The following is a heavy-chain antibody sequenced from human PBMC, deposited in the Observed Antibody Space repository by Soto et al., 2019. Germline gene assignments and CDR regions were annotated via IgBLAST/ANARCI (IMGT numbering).Heavy chain of an antibody. CDR1: GYTFTGYY. V-gene: IGHV1-2*04. CDR3: ARGVGSGSYYNQYNWFDP. Sequence: GASVKVSCKASGYTFTGYYMHWVRQAPGQGLEWMGWINPNSGGTNYAQKFQGWVTMTRDTSISTAYMELSRLRSDDTAVYYFARGVGSGSYYNQYNWFDPWGQGTLVTVSS. J-gene: IGHJ5*02. CDR2: INPNSGGT. D-gene: IGHD3-10*01.